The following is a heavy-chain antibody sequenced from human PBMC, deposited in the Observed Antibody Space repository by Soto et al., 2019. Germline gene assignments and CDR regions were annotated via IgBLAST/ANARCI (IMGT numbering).Heavy chain of an antibody. CDR3: ARNYDILTGSTPGY. D-gene: IGHD3-9*01. J-gene: IGHJ4*02. Sequence: GASVKVSCKASGYTFTSYGISWVRQAPGQGLEWMGWISAYNGNTNYAQKLQGRVTMTTDTSTSTAYMELRSLRSDDTAVYYCARNYDILTGSTPGYWGQGTLVTVSS. CDR2: ISAYNGNT. CDR1: GYTFTSYG. V-gene: IGHV1-18*01.